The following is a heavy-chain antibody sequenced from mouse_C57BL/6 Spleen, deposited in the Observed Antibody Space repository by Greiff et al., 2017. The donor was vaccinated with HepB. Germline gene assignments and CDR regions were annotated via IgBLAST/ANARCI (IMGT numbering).Heavy chain of an antibody. J-gene: IGHJ4*01. V-gene: IGHV5-17*01. CDR1: GFTFSDYG. CDR3: ARDGYDDYAMDY. CDR2: ISSGSSTI. D-gene: IGHD2-2*01. Sequence: EVQGVESGGGLVKPGGSLKLSCAASGFTFSDYGMHWVRQAPETGLEWVAYISSGSSTIYYADTVKGRFTISRDNAKNTLFLPMTSLRSEDTAMYYCARDGYDDYAMDYWGQGTSVTVSS.